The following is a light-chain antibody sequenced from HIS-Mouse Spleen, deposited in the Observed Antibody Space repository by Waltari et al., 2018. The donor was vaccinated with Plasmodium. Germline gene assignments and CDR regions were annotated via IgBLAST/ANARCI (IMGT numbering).Light chain of an antibody. J-gene: IGKJ4*01. CDR3: QQRSNWPPLT. CDR1: QSVRSY. CDR2: DAS. V-gene: IGKV3-11*01. Sequence: IVLTQSPATLSLYPGARATLSCRASQSVRSYLAWYQQKPGQAPRLLIYDASNRATGIPARFSGSGSGTDFTLTISSLEPEDFAVYYCQQRSNWPPLTFGGGTKVEIK.